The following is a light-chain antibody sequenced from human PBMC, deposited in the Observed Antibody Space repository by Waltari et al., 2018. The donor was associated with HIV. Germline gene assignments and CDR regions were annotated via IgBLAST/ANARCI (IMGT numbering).Light chain of an antibody. Sequence: QSALTPPRSVSESPGQAVTISCTGTSSDVGHYNYVSWYRQYPGTAPKLIIFDVNKRPSGIPDRFSGSKSGNTASLTISGLQGEDEADYYCSSYAGRDTPNWVFGGGTKLTVL. CDR2: DVN. CDR3: SSYAGRDTPNWV. V-gene: IGLV2-11*01. J-gene: IGLJ3*02. CDR1: SSDVGHYNY.